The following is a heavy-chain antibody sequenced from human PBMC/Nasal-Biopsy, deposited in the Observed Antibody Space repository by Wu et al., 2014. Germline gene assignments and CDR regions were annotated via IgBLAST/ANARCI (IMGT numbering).Heavy chain of an antibody. CDR2: ISDDGSKK. V-gene: IGHV3-30*18. CDR3: VKENPSIQPLVDY. J-gene: IGHJ4*02. CDR1: GLTFSDYA. Sequence: LRLSCAASGLTFSDYAMHWVRQAPGKGLEWVALISDDGSKKSYAEAVEGRFTISRDNSKNTLYLQMNSLRAEDTAVYYCVKENPSIQPLVDYWGQGTLVTVSS. D-gene: IGHD1-1*01.